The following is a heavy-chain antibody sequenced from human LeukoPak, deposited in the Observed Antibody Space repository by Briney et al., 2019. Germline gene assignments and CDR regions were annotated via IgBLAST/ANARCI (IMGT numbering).Heavy chain of an antibody. CDR1: GVSISSSNYY. CDR3: ARDQGGSNWFDP. Sequence: SEALSLTCTVSGVSISSSNYYWGWIRQPPGKGLEWIGSIYYSGNTYYNPSLKSRVTISVDTSKSQFSLKLSSVTAADTAVYYCARDQGGSNWFDPWGQGTLVTVSS. D-gene: IGHD6-25*01. J-gene: IGHJ5*02. CDR2: IYYSGNT. V-gene: IGHV4-39*07.